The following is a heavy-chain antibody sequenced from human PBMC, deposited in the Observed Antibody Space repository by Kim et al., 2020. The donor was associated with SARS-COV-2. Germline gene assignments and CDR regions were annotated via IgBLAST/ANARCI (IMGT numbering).Heavy chain of an antibody. CDR1: GFTFSNFS. V-gene: IGHV3-21*01. Sequence: GGSLRLSCAASGFTFSNFSMNWVRQAPGKGLEWISSISSTGSFIFYADSMEGRFTISRDNAKNSLYLQMNSLRAEDTAVYYCAKGLQLLDFFDYWGQCTL. D-gene: IGHD5-18*01. J-gene: IGHJ4*02. CDR3: AKGLQLLDFFDY. CDR2: ISSTGSFI.